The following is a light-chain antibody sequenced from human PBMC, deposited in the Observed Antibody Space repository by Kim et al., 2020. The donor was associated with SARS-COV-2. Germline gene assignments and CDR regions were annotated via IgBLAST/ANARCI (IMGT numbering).Light chain of an antibody. Sequence: SELTQDPAVSVALGQTVRITCQGDSLRSYYASWYQQKPGQAPVLVIYGKNNRPSGIPDRFSGSSSGNTASLTITGAQAEDEADYYCNSRDSSGNHLVFCG. CDR1: SLRSYY. CDR2: GKN. V-gene: IGLV3-19*01. CDR3: NSRDSSGNHLV. J-gene: IGLJ2*01.